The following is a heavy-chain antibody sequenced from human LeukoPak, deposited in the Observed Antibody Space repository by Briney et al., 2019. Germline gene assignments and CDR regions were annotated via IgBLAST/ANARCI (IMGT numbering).Heavy chain of an antibody. V-gene: IGHV3-53*01. CDR2: YYIDATT. Sequence: SGGSLRLSCTAYGFSVSNNYMSWVRQAPRKGLEWVSTYYIDATTHYPDSVRGRFTISSDSSKNTLYLQMNSLRVEDTAIYYCARESIPSGWYLSWGQGTLVTVSS. CDR1: GFSVSNNY. J-gene: IGHJ4*02. CDR3: ARESIPSGWYLS. D-gene: IGHD6-19*01.